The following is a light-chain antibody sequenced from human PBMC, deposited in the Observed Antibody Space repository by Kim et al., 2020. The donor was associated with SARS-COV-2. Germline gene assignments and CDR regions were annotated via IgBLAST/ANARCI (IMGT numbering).Light chain of an antibody. CDR1: QSVSSSY. V-gene: IGKV3-20*01. J-gene: IGKJ1*01. Sequence: EILLTQSPGTLSLSPGERATLSCRASQSVSSSYLAWYQQKPGQAPRLLIYGASSRATSIPDRFSGSGCGTDFTLTISRLEPEDFAVYYCKQYGSTHSWTFGQGTKVDIK. CDR2: GAS. CDR3: KQYGSTHSWT.